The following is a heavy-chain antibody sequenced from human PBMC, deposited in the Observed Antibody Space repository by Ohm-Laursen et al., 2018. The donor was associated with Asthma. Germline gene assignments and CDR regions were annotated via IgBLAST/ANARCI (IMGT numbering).Heavy chain of an antibody. V-gene: IGHV3-30-3*01. CDR1: GFTFSSYA. D-gene: IGHD4-17*01. Sequence: SLRLSCAASGFTFSSYAMSWVRQAPGKGLEWVAVISYDGSNKYYADSVKGRFTISRDNSKNTLYLQMNSLRAEDTAVYYCASPTVTPFDYWGQGTLVTVSS. CDR2: ISYDGSNK. J-gene: IGHJ4*02. CDR3: ASPTVTPFDY.